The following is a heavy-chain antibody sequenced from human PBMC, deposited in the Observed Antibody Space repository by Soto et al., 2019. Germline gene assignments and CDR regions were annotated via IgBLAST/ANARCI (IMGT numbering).Heavy chain of an antibody. D-gene: IGHD2-2*02. Sequence: PGGSLRLSCAASGFTFSSYEMNWVRQAPGKGLEWVSYISSSGSTIYYADSVKGRFTISRDNAKNSLYLQMNSLRAEDTAVYYCARGGVEYQLLYMGDYYYYGMDVWGQGT. CDR2: ISSSGSTI. CDR3: ARGGVEYQLLYMGDYYYYGMDV. CDR1: GFTFSSYE. V-gene: IGHV3-48*03. J-gene: IGHJ6*02.